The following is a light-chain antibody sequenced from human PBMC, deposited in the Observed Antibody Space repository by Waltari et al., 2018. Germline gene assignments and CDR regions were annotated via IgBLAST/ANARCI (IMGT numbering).Light chain of an antibody. J-gene: IGLJ1*01. V-gene: IGLV2-14*03. CDR1: SSDVGGYKY. CDR2: DVS. Sequence: QSALTQPASVSGSPGQSITISCTGTSSDVGGYKYVSWYQQHPGKAPKLMIYDVSNRPSGVSNRFSGSKSGNTASLTISGLQAEDEADYYCSSYTSSSTLLFGTGTKVTVL. CDR3: SSYTSSSTLL.